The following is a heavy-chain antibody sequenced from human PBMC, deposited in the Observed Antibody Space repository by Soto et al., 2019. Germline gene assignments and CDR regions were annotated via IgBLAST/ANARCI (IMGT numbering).Heavy chain of an antibody. Sequence: ASVKVSCKASGYTFTSNGISWVRQAPGQGLEWMGIFNPTKGSTNYAQKFQGRVTMTRDTSTRTVYMELSSLRFDDTAVYYCARDLAAGDYWGQGTLVTVSS. CDR2: FNPTKGST. J-gene: IGHJ4*02. D-gene: IGHD6-13*01. V-gene: IGHV1-46*01. CDR3: ARDLAAGDY. CDR1: GYTFTSNG.